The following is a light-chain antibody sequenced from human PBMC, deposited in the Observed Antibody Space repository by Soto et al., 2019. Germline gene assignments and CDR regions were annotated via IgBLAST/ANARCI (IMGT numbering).Light chain of an antibody. CDR1: SSNIGSYA. J-gene: IGLJ2*01. CDR2: SNN. Sequence: QSVLTQPPSASGTPGQWVTISCSGTSSNIGSYAVNWYQQLPRTAPKHLIYSNNHHQSGVPDPFSGSKSDSSDSLSISRLQSEDEADYYYAAWDDSLNGHVVFGGGTKVTVL. V-gene: IGLV1-44*01. CDR3: AAWDDSLNGHVV.